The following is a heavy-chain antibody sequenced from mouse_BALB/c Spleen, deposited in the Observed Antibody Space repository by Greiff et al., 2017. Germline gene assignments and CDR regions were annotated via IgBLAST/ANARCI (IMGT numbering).Heavy chain of an antibody. V-gene: IGHV5-17*02. D-gene: IGHD1-1*01. CDR2: ISSGSSTI. CDR1: GFTFSSFG. CDR3: ARWGYYGSPYAMDY. Sequence: DVMLVESGGGLVQPGGSRKLSCAASGFTFSSFGMHWVRQAPEKGLEWVAYISSGSSTIYYADTVKGRFTISRDNPKNTLFLQMTSLRSEDTAMYYCARWGYYGSPYAMDYWGQGTSVTVSS. J-gene: IGHJ4*01.